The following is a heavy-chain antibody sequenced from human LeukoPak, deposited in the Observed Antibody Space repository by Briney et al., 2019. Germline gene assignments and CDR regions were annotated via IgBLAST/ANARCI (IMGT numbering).Heavy chain of an antibody. CDR3: GRDVPTGRYDY. CDR1: GDSFSSVTDY. J-gene: IGHJ4*02. D-gene: IGHD3-16*02. Sequence: SETLSLTCSVSGDSFSSVTDYWAWIRQPSGKGLEWIASGDYSGGTYYNPSLESRVAISADMSKKQISLKLTSVTGADTAVYYCGRDVPTGRYDYWGPGTLVTVSS. CDR2: GDYSGGT. V-gene: IGHV4-39*07.